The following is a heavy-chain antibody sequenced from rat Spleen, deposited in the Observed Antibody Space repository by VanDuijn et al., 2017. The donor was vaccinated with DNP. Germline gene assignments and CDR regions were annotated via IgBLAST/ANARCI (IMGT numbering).Heavy chain of an antibody. V-gene: IGHV3-1*01. CDR2: ISYSGYT. Sequence: EVQLQESGPGLVKPSQSLSLTCSVTGYSITSNYWGWVRKFPGNKMEWMGYISYSGYTSYNPSLKSRISITRDTSKNQFLLQLNSVTTEDTAKYYCARSVYYYSGYIPFDYWGQGVMVTVSS. D-gene: IGHD1-2*01. J-gene: IGHJ2*01. CDR3: ARSVYYYSGYIPFDY. CDR1: GYSITSNY.